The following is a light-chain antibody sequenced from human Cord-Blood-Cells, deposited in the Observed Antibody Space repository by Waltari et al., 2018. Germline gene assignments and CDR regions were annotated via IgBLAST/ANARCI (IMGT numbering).Light chain of an antibody. J-gene: IGKJ1*01. CDR2: GAS. Sequence: EIVMTQSPATLSVSPGERATLSCRASQSVSSNLAWYQQKPVQAPRLLIYGASTRATGIPARFRGSGSGTEFTLTISSLQSEDFAVYYCQQYNNWPRTFGQGTKVEIK. CDR3: QQYNNWPRT. CDR1: QSVSSN. V-gene: IGKV3-15*01.